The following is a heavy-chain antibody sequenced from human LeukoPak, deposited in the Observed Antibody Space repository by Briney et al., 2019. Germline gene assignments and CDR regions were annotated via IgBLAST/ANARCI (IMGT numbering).Heavy chain of an antibody. CDR2: IASKIDGGAT. D-gene: IGHD3-10*01. J-gene: IGHJ4*02. V-gene: IGHV3-15*07. CDR1: GLTVTNAW. Sequence: GGSLRLSCSASGLTVTNAWMNWVRQAPGEGLDWVGRIASKIDGGATDYAAPVKGGFTISRDDSKNTLNLQMNSLKTEDTAVYYCTTGIRGDWGQGTLVTVSS. CDR3: TTGIRGD.